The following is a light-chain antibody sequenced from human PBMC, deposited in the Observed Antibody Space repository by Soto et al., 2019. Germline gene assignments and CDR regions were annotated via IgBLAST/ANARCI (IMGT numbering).Light chain of an antibody. J-gene: IGKJ4*01. CDR3: QQYNNWPLT. CDR1: QSVSSN. CDR2: GAS. Sequence: EIVMTQSPATLSVSPGERATLSCRASQSVSSNLACYQQKPGQAPRLLIYGASTRATGIPARFSGSGSGTEFTLTISSLQSEDFAFYYCQQYNNWPLTFGGGTKVEIK. V-gene: IGKV3-15*01.